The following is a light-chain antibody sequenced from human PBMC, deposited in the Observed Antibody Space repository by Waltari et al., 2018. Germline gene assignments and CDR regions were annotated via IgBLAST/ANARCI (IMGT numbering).Light chain of an antibody. CDR2: QDT. V-gene: IGLV3-1*01. Sequence: SYELTQPPSVSVSPGQTASIPCSGDNLGDKYACWYQKKPGQSPVVVLYQDTKRPSGIPERFSGSNSGNTATLTISGTQAMDEADYYCQAWDSSTYHVVFGGGTKLTVL. CDR3: QAWDSSTYHVV. CDR1: NLGDKY. J-gene: IGLJ2*01.